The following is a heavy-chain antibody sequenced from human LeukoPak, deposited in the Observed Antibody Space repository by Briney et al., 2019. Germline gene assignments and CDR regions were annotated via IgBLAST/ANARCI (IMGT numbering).Heavy chain of an antibody. J-gene: IGHJ4*02. V-gene: IGHV3-23*01. CDR2: ISGSGGST. D-gene: IGHD6-6*01. Sequence: GGSLRLSCAASGFTFSSYAMSWVRQAPGKGLEWVSAISGSGGSTYYADSVKGRFTISRDNSKNTLYLQMSSLRAEDTAVYYCARSSIAARRGDYWGQGTLVTVSS. CDR3: ARSSIAARRGDY. CDR1: GFTFSSYA.